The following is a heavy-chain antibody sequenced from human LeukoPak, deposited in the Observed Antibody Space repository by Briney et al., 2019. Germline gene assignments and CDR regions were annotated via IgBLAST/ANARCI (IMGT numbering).Heavy chain of an antibody. D-gene: IGHD5-24*01. CDR3: ARDGYNSGYFDH. V-gene: IGHV4-59*11. CDR1: GASISRHY. J-gene: IGHJ4*02. CDR2: IDYSGNT. Sequence: SETLSLTCIVSGASISRHYWSWIRQTPAKGLEWIGYIDYSGNTNYNPSLKSRVTISVDTSKNQFSLKVSSVTAADTAFYYCARDGYNSGYFDHWGQGTLVTVSS.